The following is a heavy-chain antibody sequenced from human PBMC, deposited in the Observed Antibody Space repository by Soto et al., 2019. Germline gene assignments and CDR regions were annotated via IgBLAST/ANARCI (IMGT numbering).Heavy chain of an antibody. J-gene: IGHJ4*02. CDR2: IKSKTDGGTT. Sequence: EAQLVESGGGLVKPGGSLRLSCAASGFTFSNVWMNWVRQAPGKGLEWVGRIKSKTDGGTTDYAAPVKGRFTISRDDSKNTLHLQMNSLKTEDTAVYYCTPLALKYSSGWYESSDWGQGTLVTVSS. V-gene: IGHV3-15*07. D-gene: IGHD6-19*01. CDR1: GFTFSNVW. CDR3: TPLALKYSSGWYESSD.